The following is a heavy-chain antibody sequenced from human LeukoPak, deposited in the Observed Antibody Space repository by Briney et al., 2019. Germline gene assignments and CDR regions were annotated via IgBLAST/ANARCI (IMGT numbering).Heavy chain of an antibody. V-gene: IGHV3-74*01. CDR1: GFTFSSYW. CDR3: ARDNAYMFDY. D-gene: IGHD5-24*01. Sequence: GGSLRLSCAASGFTFSSYWMNWVRQAPGEGLVWVAHINTDGRTTTYADSVKGRFTVSRDNAKNTRYLEMNRLRAEDTAVYYCARDNAYMFDYWGQGTQVTVSS. CDR2: INTDGRTT. J-gene: IGHJ4*02.